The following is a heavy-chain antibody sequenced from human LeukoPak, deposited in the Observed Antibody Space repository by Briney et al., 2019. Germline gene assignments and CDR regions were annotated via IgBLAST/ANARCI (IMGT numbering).Heavy chain of an antibody. J-gene: IGHJ6*02. CDR3: ARRIAAAGADGLDV. Sequence: KSGESLKISCKGSGYSFTTYWIAWVRQMPGKGLEWLGIIYPGDSDTRYSPPFQGQVTVSADKSISTAYLQWSSLRASDAAMYYCARRIAAAGADGLDVWGQGTTVTVSS. D-gene: IGHD6-13*01. CDR1: GYSFTTYW. CDR2: IYPGDSDT. V-gene: IGHV5-51*01.